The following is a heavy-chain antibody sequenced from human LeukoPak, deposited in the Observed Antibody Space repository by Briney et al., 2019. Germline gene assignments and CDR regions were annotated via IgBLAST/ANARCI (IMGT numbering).Heavy chain of an antibody. D-gene: IGHD5-18*01. V-gene: IGHV4-39*01. CDR2: IYYSGST. J-gene: IGHJ4*02. CDR3: ARQRGGYSYGYFDY. CDR1: GGSISSSSYY. Sequence: PSETLSLTCTVSGGSISSSSYYWGWIRQPPGKGLEWIGSIYYSGSTYYNPSLKGRVTVSVDTSKNQFSLKLSSVTAADTAVYYCARQRGGYSYGYFDYWGQGTLVTVSS.